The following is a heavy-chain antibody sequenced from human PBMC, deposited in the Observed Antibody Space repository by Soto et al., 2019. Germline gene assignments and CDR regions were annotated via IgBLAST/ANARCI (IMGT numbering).Heavy chain of an antibody. J-gene: IGHJ4*02. D-gene: IGHD3-22*01. CDR3: ARFPTYYYDSSGVDY. CDR2: IIPIFGTA. Sequence: SVKVSCKAAGGTFSSYAISWVRQAPGQGLEWMGGIIPIFGTANYAQKFQGRVTITADESTSTAYMELSSLRSEDTAVYYCARFPTYYYDSSGVDYWGQGTLVTVSS. V-gene: IGHV1-69*13. CDR1: GGTFSSYA.